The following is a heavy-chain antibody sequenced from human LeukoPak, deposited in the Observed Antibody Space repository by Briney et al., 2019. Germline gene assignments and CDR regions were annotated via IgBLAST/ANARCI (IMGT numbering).Heavy chain of an antibody. V-gene: IGHV3-23*01. CDR1: GFTFRSYA. Sequence: GGSLRLSCAASGFTFRSYAMSWVRQAPGKGLEWVSIISGSGSTTYYADSVKGRFTISRDSSKNTLFLQMSSLRAEDTAVYYCAKASGIYYSHFDYWAQGTLVTVSS. CDR3: AKASGIYYSHFDY. J-gene: IGHJ4*02. D-gene: IGHD1-26*01. CDR2: ISGSGSTT.